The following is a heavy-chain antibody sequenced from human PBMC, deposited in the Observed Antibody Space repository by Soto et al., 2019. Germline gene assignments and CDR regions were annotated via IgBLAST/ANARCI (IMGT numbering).Heavy chain of an antibody. CDR2: TYYSGIS. CDR3: ARTEWIQLWFDY. Sequence: QVQLLESGPGLLKPSQTLSLICNVSGASISSGGYYWSWIRQRPGGGLEWLGFTYYSGISHYNPSLKSRATISVDTSKNQFSLKLISVTAADTAVYYCARTEWIQLWFDYWGQGALVTVS. D-gene: IGHD5-18*01. J-gene: IGHJ4*02. CDR1: GASISSGGYY. V-gene: IGHV4-31*03.